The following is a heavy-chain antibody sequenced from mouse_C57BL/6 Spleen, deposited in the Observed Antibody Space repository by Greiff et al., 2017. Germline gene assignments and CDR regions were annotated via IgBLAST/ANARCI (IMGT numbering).Heavy chain of an antibody. CDR2: IDPADGDT. J-gene: IGHJ4*01. D-gene: IGHD1-1*01. Sequence: EVKLQQSGAELVKPGASVKLSCTASGFNFKNYCMHWVKQRTGQGLEWIGRIDPADGDTKYKQKFQGKATMTADTSSSTAYLQLSSLTSEDTAVYYCARETTVVAYDMDYWGQGTTVTVSS. CDR3: ARETTVVAYDMDY. V-gene: IGHV14-2*01. CDR1: GFNFKNYC.